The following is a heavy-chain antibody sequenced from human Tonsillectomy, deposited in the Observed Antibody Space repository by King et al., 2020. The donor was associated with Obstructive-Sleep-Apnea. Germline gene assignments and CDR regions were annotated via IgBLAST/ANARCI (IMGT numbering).Heavy chain of an antibody. CDR2: IYYSGST. J-gene: IGHJ4*02. D-gene: IGHD3-16*02. CDR3: ARGPSLGAENDY. Sequence: QLQESGPGLVKPSETLSLTCTVSGDSISTSYYWTWIRQPPGKGLEWIGSIYYSGSTYYNPSLKSRVTISVDTSKNQFSLNLSSVTAADTALYYCARGPSLGAENDYWGQGTLVTVSS. CDR1: GDSISTSYY. V-gene: IGHV4-39*07.